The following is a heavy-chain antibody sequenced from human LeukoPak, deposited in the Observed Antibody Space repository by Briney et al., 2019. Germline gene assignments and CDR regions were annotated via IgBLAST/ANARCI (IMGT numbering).Heavy chain of an antibody. D-gene: IGHD6-19*01. J-gene: IGHJ1*01. Sequence: SETLSLTCAVYGGSFSGYYWSWIRQPPGKGLEWIGEINHSGSTNYNPSLQSRVTTSLDKTNNHSPYRLTSVPAADTAVYYCATNGWYCLDHWGQGALVTVSS. V-gene: IGHV4-34*01. CDR2: INHSGST. CDR3: ATNGWYCLDH. CDR1: GGSFSGYY.